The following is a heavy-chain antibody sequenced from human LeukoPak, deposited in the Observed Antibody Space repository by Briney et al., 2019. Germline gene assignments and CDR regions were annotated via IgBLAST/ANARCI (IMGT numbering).Heavy chain of an antibody. Sequence: SETLSLTCAVSGYSISSDYWWGWIRRPPGKGLEWIGYIYYSGSTYYNPSLKSRVTISVDTSKNQFSLKLSSVTAADTAVYYCARRPSSGEFDPWGQGTLVTVSS. CDR3: ARRPSSGEFDP. V-gene: IGHV4-28*01. CDR2: IYYSGST. J-gene: IGHJ5*01. CDR1: GYSISSDYW. D-gene: IGHD6-19*01.